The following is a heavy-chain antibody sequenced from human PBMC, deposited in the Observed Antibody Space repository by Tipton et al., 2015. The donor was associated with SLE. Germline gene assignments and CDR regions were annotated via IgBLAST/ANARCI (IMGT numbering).Heavy chain of an antibody. V-gene: IGHV3-30*02. CDR1: GFTFSSYG. CDR2: IRYDGSNK. D-gene: IGHD6-6*01. CDR3: AKGQSIAARLSYWYFDL. J-gene: IGHJ2*01. Sequence: SLRLSCAASGFTFSSYGMHWVRQAPGKGLEWVAFIRYDGSNKYYADSVKGRFTISRDNSKNTLYLQMNSLRAEDTAVYYCAKGQSIAARLSYWYFDLWGRGTLVTVSS.